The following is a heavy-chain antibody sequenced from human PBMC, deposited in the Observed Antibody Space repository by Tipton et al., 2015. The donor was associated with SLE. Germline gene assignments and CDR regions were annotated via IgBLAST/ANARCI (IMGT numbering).Heavy chain of an antibody. J-gene: IGHJ6*03. CDR2: IYYSGST. Sequence: TLSLTCTVSGGSISSSSYYWGWIRQPPGKGLGWIGSIYYSGSTYYNPSLKSRVTISVDTSKNQFSLKLSSVTAADTAVYYCARGYYYYMDVWGKGTTVTVSS. V-gene: IGHV4-39*07. CDR1: GGSISSSSYY. CDR3: ARGYYYYMDV.